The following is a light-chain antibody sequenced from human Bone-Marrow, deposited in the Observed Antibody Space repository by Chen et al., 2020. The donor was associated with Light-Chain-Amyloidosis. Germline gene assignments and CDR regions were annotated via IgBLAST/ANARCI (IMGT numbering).Light chain of an antibody. J-gene: IGKJ2*01. V-gene: IGKV4-1*01. CDR1: ESLLYRSNYKNY. CDR2: WAS. CDR3: QQYYSTPYT. Sequence: DIVMTQSPDSLAVSLGERATINCKSSESLLYRSNYKNYLGWYQQKPGQSPKLLMYWASTRESGVPDRFSGSGSGKDFTLTISSLQAEDVAVYYCQQYYSTPYTFGQGTKLEIQ.